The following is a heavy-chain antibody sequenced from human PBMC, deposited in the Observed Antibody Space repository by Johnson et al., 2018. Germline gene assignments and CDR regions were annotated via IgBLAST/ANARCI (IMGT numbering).Heavy chain of an antibody. CDR1: EFTFGDNA. CDR3: ARAGSGSYSFYYGMDV. Sequence: VQLVESGGGLVKPGRSLRLCCTASEFTFGDNAMSWFRQAPVTGLEWVGFIRNKDYGGTTEYAASVKGRFTISTADSKSIAYLQMSSLKTEDTAVYYCARAGSGSYSFYYGMDVWGQGTTVTVSS. D-gene: IGHD3-10*01. CDR2: IRNKDYGGTT. V-gene: IGHV3-49*05. J-gene: IGHJ6*02.